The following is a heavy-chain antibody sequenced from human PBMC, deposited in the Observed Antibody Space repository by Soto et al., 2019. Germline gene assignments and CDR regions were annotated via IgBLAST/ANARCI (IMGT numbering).Heavy chain of an antibody. V-gene: IGHV3-7*05. CDR1: GFTFSSYW. CDR2: IKQDGSEK. Sequence: GGSLRLSCASSGFTFSSYWMSLVRQAPGKGLEWVANIKQDGSEKYYVDSVKGRFTIPRDNAKNSLYLQMNSLRAEDTAVYYCARDKYYDFWSGYPYYYYYGMDVWGQGTTVTVSS. D-gene: IGHD3-3*01. J-gene: IGHJ6*02. CDR3: ARDKYYDFWSGYPYYYYYGMDV.